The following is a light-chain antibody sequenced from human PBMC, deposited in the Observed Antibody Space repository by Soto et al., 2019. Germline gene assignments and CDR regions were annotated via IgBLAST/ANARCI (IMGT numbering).Light chain of an antibody. Sequence: QSALTQPASVSGSPGQSITISCTGTSSDVGGYNFVSWYQQYPGKAPKLMIYEVSNRPSGVSSRFSGSKSGNTASLTISDLQAEDEADYYCASYAGSSTMVFGGGTKLTVL. CDR2: EVS. J-gene: IGLJ2*01. CDR1: SSDVGGYNF. V-gene: IGLV2-14*01. CDR3: ASYAGSSTMV.